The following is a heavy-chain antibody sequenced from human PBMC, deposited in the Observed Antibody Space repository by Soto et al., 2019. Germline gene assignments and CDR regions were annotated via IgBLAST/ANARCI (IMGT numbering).Heavy chain of an antibody. D-gene: IGHD3-10*01. Sequence: ASVKVSCKVSGYNLTELSMHWVRQAPGKGLEWMGGFDPEDGETIYAQKFQGRVTITDDTSTCTAYMELSSLSAEDTAVYYCATSTKISGSYYHLFDYWGQGTLVTVSS. J-gene: IGHJ4*02. V-gene: IGHV1-24*01. CDR3: ATSTKISGSYYHLFDY. CDR1: GYNLTELS. CDR2: FDPEDGET.